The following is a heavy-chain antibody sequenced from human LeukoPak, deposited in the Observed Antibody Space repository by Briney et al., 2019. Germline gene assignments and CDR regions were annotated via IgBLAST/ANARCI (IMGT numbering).Heavy chain of an antibody. J-gene: IGHJ4*02. CDR1: GGSISSGDYY. V-gene: IGHV4-30-4*08. D-gene: IGHD4-17*01. CDR2: IYYSGST. Sequence: SETLSLTCTVSGGSISSGDYYWSWIRQPPGKGLGWLGYIYYSGSTYYNPSLKSRDTISVDPSKNQFSLKLSSVTAADTAVYYCARERPDYGDFDYWGQGTLVTVSS. CDR3: ARERPDYGDFDY.